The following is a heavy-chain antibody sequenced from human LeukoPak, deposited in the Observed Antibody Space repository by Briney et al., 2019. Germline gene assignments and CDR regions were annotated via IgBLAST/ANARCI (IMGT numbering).Heavy chain of an antibody. V-gene: IGHV4-61*02. CDR1: GGSISSGSYY. D-gene: IGHD6-6*01. Sequence: SETLSLTCTVSGGSISSGSYYWSWIRQPAGKGLEWIGRIYTSGSTNYNPSLRSRVTISVDTSKNQFSLKLSSVTAADTAVYYCARDLGAAARPNWGQGTLVTVSS. J-gene: IGHJ4*02. CDR2: IYTSGST. CDR3: ARDLGAAARPN.